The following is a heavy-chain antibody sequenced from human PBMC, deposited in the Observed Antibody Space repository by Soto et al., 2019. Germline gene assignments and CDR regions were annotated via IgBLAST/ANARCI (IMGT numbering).Heavy chain of an antibody. V-gene: IGHV3-23*01. CDR1: GFTFSTYA. Sequence: EVQLLESGGGLVQPGGSLRLSCTASGFTFSTYAMSWVRQAPGKGLEWVSTISDSGSTYYADSVKGRFTISRDNSKNRLYLEMNSLRAEDTAVYYCAKDNGGRYCSRTSCLYSFDYWGQGTLVTVSS. CDR2: ISDSGST. J-gene: IGHJ4*02. CDR3: AKDNGGRYCSRTSCLYSFDY. D-gene: IGHD2-2*01.